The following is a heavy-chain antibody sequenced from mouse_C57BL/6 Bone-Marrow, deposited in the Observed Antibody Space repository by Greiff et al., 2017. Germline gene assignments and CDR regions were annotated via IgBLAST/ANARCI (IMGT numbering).Heavy chain of an antibody. Sequence: EVQVVESGPGLVKPSQSLSLTCSVTGYSITSGYYWNWIRQFPGNKLEWMGYISYDGSNNYNPSLKNRISITRDTSKNQFFLKLNSVTTEDTATYYCARGRRGAMDYWGQGTSVTVSS. CDR1: GYSITSGYY. V-gene: IGHV3-6*01. J-gene: IGHJ4*01. CDR3: ARGRRGAMDY. CDR2: ISYDGSN.